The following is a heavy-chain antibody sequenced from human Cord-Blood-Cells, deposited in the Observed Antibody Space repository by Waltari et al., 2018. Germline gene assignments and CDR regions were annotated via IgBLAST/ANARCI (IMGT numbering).Heavy chain of an antibody. D-gene: IGHD4-17*01. CDR3: ARAGTVTKSFDY. CDR2: INHSGST. J-gene: IGHJ4*02. CDR1: GGSFSGYY. Sequence: QVQLQQWGAGLLKPSETLSLTCAVYGGSFSGYYWSWIRQPPGKGLEWSGEINHSGSTNYNPSLKSRVTISVDTSKNQFSLKLSSVTAADTAVYYCARAGTVTKSFDYWGQGTLVTVSS. V-gene: IGHV4-34*01.